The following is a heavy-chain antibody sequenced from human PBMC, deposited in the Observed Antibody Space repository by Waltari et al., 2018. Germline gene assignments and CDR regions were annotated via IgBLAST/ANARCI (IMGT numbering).Heavy chain of an antibody. CDR1: GGSISSGGSS. J-gene: IGHJ6*02. CDR3: ARGSGSTLYGMDV. CDR2: IYHSGST. Sequence: QLQLQESGSGLVKPSKTLSLTRAVPGGSISSGGSSRRWIRQPPGKGLEWIGYIYHSGSTYYNPSLKSRVTISVDRSKNQFSLKLSSVTAADTAVYYCARGSGSTLYGMDVWGQGTTVTVSS. D-gene: IGHD3-10*01. V-gene: IGHV4-30-2*01.